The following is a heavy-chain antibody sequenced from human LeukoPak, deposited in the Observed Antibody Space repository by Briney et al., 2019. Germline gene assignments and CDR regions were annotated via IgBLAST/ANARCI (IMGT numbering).Heavy chain of an antibody. Sequence: GGSLRLSCAASGFTFSSYGMHWVRQAPGKGLEWVAVITYDGSNKYYADSVKGRFTISRDNSKNTLYLQMNSLRAEDTAVYYCAKLYPEAAAGTATFDYWGQGTLVTVSS. CDR3: AKLYPEAAAGTATFDY. D-gene: IGHD6-13*01. V-gene: IGHV3-30*18. J-gene: IGHJ4*02. CDR1: GFTFSSYG. CDR2: ITYDGSNK.